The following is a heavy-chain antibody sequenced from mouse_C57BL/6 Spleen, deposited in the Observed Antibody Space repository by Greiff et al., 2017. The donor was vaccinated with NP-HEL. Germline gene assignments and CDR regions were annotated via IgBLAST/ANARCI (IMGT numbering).Heavy chain of an antibody. CDR1: GYTFTSYW. CDR3: ARVDGDAY. V-gene: IGHV1-69*01. D-gene: IGHD2-13*01. Sequence: VQLQQSGAELVMPGASVKLSCKASGYTFTSYWMHWVKQRPGQGLEWIGEIDPSDSYTNYNQKFKGKSTLTVDKSSNTAYMQLSSLTSEDSAVYDCARVDGDAYWGQETLVTVSA. CDR2: IDPSDSYT. J-gene: IGHJ3*01.